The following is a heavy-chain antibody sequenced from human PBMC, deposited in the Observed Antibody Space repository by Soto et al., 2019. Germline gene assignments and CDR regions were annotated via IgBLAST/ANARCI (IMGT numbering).Heavy chain of an antibody. CDR1: GYTFTSYD. V-gene: IGHV1-8*01. CDR3: EKDHGTYGPNWIDS. J-gene: IGHJ5*01. D-gene: IGHD3-10*01. CDR2: VNPNSGNT. Sequence: ASVKVSCKASGYTFTSYDINWVRQATGQGLEWMGWVNPNSGNTDYAQKFQGRVTMTRNTSISTAYMELNSLRAEDTAVYYCEKDHGTYGPNWIDSWGQGTLVTVSS.